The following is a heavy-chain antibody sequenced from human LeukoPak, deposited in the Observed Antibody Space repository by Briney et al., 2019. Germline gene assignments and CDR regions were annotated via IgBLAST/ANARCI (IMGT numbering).Heavy chain of an antibody. Sequence: GGSLRLSCAASGFTFSNYWMHWVRQAPGKGLVWVSRINSDGSSTTYADSVKGRFTISRDNAKNTLYVQMDSLRAEDTAVYYCARVRSGSSAGNYGMDVWGQGTTVTVSS. CDR3: ARVRSGSSAGNYGMDV. CDR1: GFTFSNYW. V-gene: IGHV3-74*01. J-gene: IGHJ6*02. CDR2: INSDGSST. D-gene: IGHD1-26*01.